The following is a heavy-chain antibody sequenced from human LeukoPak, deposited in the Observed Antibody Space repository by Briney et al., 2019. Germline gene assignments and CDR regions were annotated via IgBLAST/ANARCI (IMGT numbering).Heavy chain of an antibody. V-gene: IGHV3-9*01. Sequence: GGSLRLSCAASGFTFDDYAMHWVRQAPGKGLEWVSGISWNSGSIGYADSVKGRFTISRDNAKNSLYLQMNSLRAEDTAVYYCAKAGRMANDAFDIWGQGTMVTVSS. CDR1: GFTFDDYA. CDR3: AKAGRMANDAFDI. D-gene: IGHD5-24*01. J-gene: IGHJ3*02. CDR2: ISWNSGSI.